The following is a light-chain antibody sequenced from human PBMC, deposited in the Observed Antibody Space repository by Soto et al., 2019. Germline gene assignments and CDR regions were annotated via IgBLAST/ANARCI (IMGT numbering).Light chain of an antibody. CDR2: AAS. J-gene: IGKJ5*01. CDR1: QSVSRNY. Sequence: EIELTQSPGTLSLSPGEGATLSCRASQSVSRNYLAWYQKKPGQAPRLLIYAASRRATGIPDRFSGSGSGTDFNLTINRLEPEDFAVYYCQQFESSPITFGQGTRLEIK. CDR3: QQFESSPIT. V-gene: IGKV3-20*01.